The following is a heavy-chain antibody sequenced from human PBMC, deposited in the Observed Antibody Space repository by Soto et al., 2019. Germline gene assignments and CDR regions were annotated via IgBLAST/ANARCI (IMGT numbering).Heavy chain of an antibody. V-gene: IGHV3-23*01. CDR2: INGSCDYT. CDR3: AREAYYYDSSGYSDAFDI. Sequence: GGSLRLSCAASGFTFHIYAMSWVRQAPGKGLEWVSSINGSCDYTYYADSVKGRFTISRDNAKNSLYLQMNSLRAEDTAVYYCAREAYYYDSSGYSDAFDIWGQGTMVTVSS. J-gene: IGHJ3*02. D-gene: IGHD3-22*01. CDR1: GFTFHIYA.